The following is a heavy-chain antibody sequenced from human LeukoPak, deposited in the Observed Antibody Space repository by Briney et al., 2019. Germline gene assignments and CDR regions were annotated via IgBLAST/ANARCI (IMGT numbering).Heavy chain of an antibody. CDR3: AKTIAVASSHFDY. D-gene: IGHD6-19*01. CDR1: GFTFSGYA. V-gene: IGHV3-23*01. CDR2: ISGSGGST. Sequence: GGSLRLSCAASGFTFSGYAMSWVRQAPGKGLEWVSAISGSGGSTYYADSVKGRFTISRDNSKNTLYLQMNSLRAEDTAVYYCAKTIAVASSHFDYWGQGTLVTVSS. J-gene: IGHJ4*02.